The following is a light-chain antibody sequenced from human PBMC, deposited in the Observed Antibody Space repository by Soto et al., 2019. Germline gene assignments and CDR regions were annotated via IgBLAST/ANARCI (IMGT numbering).Light chain of an antibody. V-gene: IGLV1-51*01. CDR1: RANIENNY. Sequence: QSVLTQPPSVSAAPGQKVTISCSGGRANIENNYVSWYQQFPGTVPKLLIYDNDKRPSGIPDRFSGSKSGMSATLVITGLQTGDEADYYCGTWDGSLSALVFGGGTKLTVL. CDR3: GTWDGSLSALV. J-gene: IGLJ2*01. CDR2: DND.